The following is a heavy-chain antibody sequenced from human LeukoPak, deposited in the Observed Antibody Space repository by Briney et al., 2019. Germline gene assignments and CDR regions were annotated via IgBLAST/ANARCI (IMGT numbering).Heavy chain of an antibody. V-gene: IGHV1-69*05. CDR2: IIPIFGTA. D-gene: IGHD3-10*01. CDR3: ARGYYGSGSYGY. Sequence: ASVKVSCKASGGTFSSYAISWVRQAPGQGLEWMGRIIPIFGTANYAQKFQGRVTITTDESTSTAYMELSSLRSEDTAVYYCARGYYGSGSYGYWGQGTLVIVSS. J-gene: IGHJ4*02. CDR1: GGTFSSYA.